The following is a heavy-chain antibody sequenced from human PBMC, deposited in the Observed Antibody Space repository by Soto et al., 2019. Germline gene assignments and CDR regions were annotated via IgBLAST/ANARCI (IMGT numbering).Heavy chain of an antibody. D-gene: IGHD2-15*01. Sequence: GGSLRLSCAASGFTFSSYEMNWVRQAPGKGLEWVSYISSSGSTIYYADSVKRRFTISRDNAKNSLYLQMNSLRAEDTAVYYCARDDPPSVVMGYWGQGTLVTVSS. V-gene: IGHV3-48*03. J-gene: IGHJ4*02. CDR2: ISSSGSTI. CDR3: ARDDPPSVVMGY. CDR1: GFTFSSYE.